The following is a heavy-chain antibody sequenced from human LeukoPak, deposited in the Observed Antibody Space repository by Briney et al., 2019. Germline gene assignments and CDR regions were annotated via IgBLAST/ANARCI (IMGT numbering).Heavy chain of an antibody. CDR1: GYSFIGYF. J-gene: IGHJ3*01. CDR2: IDSNSGET. V-gene: IGHV1-2*02. CDR3: ARFWHCGFSTCWAVNGFDY. Sequence: ASVKVSCKASGYSFIGYFIHWVRQAPGQGLEWMGWIDSNSGETHYAQKFQGRFTLTKDTSIKTAYMELSSLRSDDTAIYYCARFWHCGFSTCWAVNGFDYWGQGTEVTVSP. D-gene: IGHD2-21*01.